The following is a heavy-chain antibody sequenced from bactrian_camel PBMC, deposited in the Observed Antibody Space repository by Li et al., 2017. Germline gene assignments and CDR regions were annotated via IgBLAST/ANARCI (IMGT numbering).Heavy chain of an antibody. V-gene: IGHV3S54*01. J-gene: IGHJ4*01. CDR2: IYTRTGSP. D-gene: IGHD3*01. CDR3: AAAYINSCPRTSDGYPY. CDR1: GAIDSRVC. Sequence: HVQLVESGGGSVQAGGSLILSCASSGAIDSRVCMGWFRQAPGKERERVATIYTRTGSPDYADSVRGRFTISQDNFKNTLYLQMNSLKPEDTAMYFCAAAYINSCPRTSDGYPYWGQGTQVTVS.